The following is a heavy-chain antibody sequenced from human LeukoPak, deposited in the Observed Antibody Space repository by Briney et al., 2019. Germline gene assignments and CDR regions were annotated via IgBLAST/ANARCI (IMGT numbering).Heavy chain of an antibody. CDR1: GYSISSGYY. CDR2: IYHSGST. CDR3: ARGYYDSSGYSLPFDY. V-gene: IGHV4-38-2*02. D-gene: IGHD3-22*01. Sequence: SETLSLTCTVSGYSISSGYYWGWIRPPPGKGLEWIGSIYHSGSTYYNPSLKSRVTISVDTSKNQFSLKLSSVTAADTAVYYCARGYYDSSGYSLPFDYWGQGTLVTVSS. J-gene: IGHJ4*02.